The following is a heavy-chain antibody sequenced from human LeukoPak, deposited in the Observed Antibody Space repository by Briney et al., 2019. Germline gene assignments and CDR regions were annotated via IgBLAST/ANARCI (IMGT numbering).Heavy chain of an antibody. Sequence: GGSLRLSCAASGFTFSGSAMHWVRQASGKGLEWVGRIRSKANSYATAYAASVKGRFTISRDDSKNTAYLQMDSLRAEDTALYYCAKGSGINHYHWIDPWGQGTLVTVSS. D-gene: IGHD1-14*01. CDR2: IRSKANSYAT. V-gene: IGHV3-73*01. CDR1: GFTFSGSA. J-gene: IGHJ5*02. CDR3: AKGSGINHYHWIDP.